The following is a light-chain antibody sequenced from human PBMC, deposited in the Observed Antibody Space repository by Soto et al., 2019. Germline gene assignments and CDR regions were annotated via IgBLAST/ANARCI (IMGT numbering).Light chain of an antibody. V-gene: IGKV3-20*01. CDR3: QRYGSSPR. Sequence: EIVLTQSPGTLSLSPGERATLSCRASQSVTSSYLAWYQQKPGQAPRLLIYGASSRATGIPDRFSGSGSGTDFTLTISRLEPEDCAVYYCQRYGSSPRFGQGTKVEIK. J-gene: IGKJ1*01. CDR2: GAS. CDR1: QSVTSSY.